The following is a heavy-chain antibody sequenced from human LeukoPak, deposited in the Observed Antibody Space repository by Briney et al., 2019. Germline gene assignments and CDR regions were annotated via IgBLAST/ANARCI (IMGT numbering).Heavy chain of an antibody. J-gene: IGHJ4*02. D-gene: IGHD6-6*01. CDR1: GFTFSSYW. CDR2: IKQDGSEK. V-gene: IGHV3-7*01. CDR3: ARDGAARRVYNDY. Sequence: AGGSLRLSCAASGFTFSSYWMSWVRQAPGKGLEWVANIKQDGSEKYYVDSVKGRFTISRDNAKNSLYLQMNSLRAEDTAVYYCARDGAARRVYNDYWGQGTLVTVSS.